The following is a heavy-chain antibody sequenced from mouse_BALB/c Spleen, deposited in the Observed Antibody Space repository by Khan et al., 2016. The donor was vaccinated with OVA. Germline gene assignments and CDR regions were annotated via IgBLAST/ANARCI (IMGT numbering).Heavy chain of an antibody. CDR2: IWAGGST. J-gene: IGHJ2*01. CDR3: ARNREPDYFDY. V-gene: IGHV2-9*02. CDR1: GFSLTSYA. Sequence: QVQLKQSGPGLVAPSQSLSITCTVTGFSLTSYAIHWIRQPPGKGLEWLGVIWAGGSTNYNSALMSSLSISKDNSKSQVFLKMNSLQTHDTAIYYCARNREPDYFDYWGRGTTLTVSS.